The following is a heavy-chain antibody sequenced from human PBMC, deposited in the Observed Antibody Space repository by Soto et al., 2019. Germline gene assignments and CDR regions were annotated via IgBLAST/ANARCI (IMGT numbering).Heavy chain of an antibody. CDR1: GGSISGYY. V-gene: IGHV4-4*08. CDR3: ARDNVVPAANSYYYYGMDV. CDR2: MYNTGST. D-gene: IGHD2-2*01. J-gene: IGHJ6*02. Sequence: PSETLSLTCTVSGGSISGYYWSWIRQPPGKGLEWIGYMYNTGSTVYNPSFKSRATISVDTSKNHFSLKLSSVTAADTAVYYCARDNVVPAANSYYYYGMDVWGLGTTVTVSS.